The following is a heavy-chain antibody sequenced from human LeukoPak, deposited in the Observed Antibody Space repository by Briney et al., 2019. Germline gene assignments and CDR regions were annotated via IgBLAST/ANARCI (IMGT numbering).Heavy chain of an antibody. D-gene: IGHD3-22*01. CDR3: ASGGSSGYSLPRFDY. J-gene: IGHJ4*02. V-gene: IGHV4-59*01. CDR2: IYYSGST. CDR1: GASISIYY. Sequence: SETLSLTCPVSGASISIYYWSWIRQPPGKGRGWIGYIYYSGSTNYNPSLKSRVTISVDTSKNQFSLKLSSVTAADTAVYYCASGGSSGYSLPRFDYWGQGTLVTVSS.